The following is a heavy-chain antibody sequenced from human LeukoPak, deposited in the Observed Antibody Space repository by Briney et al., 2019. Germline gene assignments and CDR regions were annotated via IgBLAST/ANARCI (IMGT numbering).Heavy chain of an antibody. CDR3: ARDVEIYYDSSGYFDY. D-gene: IGHD3-22*01. V-gene: IGHV3-30-3*01. CDR2: ISYDGSNK. Sequence: GSLRLSCAASGFTFSSYAMHWVRQAPGKGLEWVAVISYDGSNKYYADSVKGRFTISRDNSKNTLYLQMNSLRAEDTAVYYCARDVEIYYDSSGYFDYWGQGTLVTVSS. CDR1: GFTFSSYA. J-gene: IGHJ4*02.